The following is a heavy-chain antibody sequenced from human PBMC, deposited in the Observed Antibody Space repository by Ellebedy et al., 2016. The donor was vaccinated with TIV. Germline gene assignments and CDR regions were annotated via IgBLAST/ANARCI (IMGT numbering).Heavy chain of an antibody. CDR2: INTKTGNP. V-gene: IGHV7-4-1*02. CDR3: ARTYGHFDY. D-gene: IGHD3-10*01. Sequence: ASVKVSCKASGYSFSSYAMHWVRQAPGQGLEWMGWINTKTGNPTYAQGFTGRFVFSLDTSLSTAYLQISSLKAEDTAIYYCARTYGHFDYWGQGTLVTVSS. CDR1: GYSFSSYA. J-gene: IGHJ4*02.